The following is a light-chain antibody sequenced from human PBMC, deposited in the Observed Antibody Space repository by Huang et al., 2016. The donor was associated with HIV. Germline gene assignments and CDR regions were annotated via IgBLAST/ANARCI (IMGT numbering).Light chain of an antibody. CDR3: QQRSNWHPLS. CDR1: QSVGSV. J-gene: IGKJ4*01. V-gene: IGKV3D-11*02. CDR2: YVA. Sequence: EIVLTQSPATLSLSPGEKATLSCRASQSVGSVAWYQQKPGQAPRILIYYVANRATGIPARFSGSGPGTDFTLTISSLEPEDFAVYYCQQRSNWHPLSFGGGTKVEIK.